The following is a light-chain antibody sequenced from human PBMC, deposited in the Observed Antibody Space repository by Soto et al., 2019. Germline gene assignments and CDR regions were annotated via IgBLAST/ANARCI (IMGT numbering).Light chain of an antibody. CDR1: QGIRSY. V-gene: IGKV1-9*01. Sequence: EIQFTQAPSLLSASVGDRVTITCRASQGIRSYLAWYQQKPGRAPKLLMYIASTLQTGVPSRFSGSGSGTEFTLTITSLQPEDFATYYCQQVNSYPLTFGQGTRMEIK. J-gene: IGKJ5*01. CDR3: QQVNSYPLT. CDR2: IAS.